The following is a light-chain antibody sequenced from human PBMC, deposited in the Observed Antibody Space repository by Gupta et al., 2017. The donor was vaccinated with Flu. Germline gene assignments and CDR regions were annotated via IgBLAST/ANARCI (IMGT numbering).Light chain of an antibody. CDR1: HNSLYNSNNKNY. Sequence: LGERATINCKSSHNSLYNSNNKNYLAWYQHKPGHPPKLLFYWASTRESGVPERFTGSGSGTDFTLTISSRQAEDVAVYYCQQYDNTPMYTFGQGTKLEIK. J-gene: IGKJ2*01. CDR3: QQYDNTPMYT. V-gene: IGKV4-1*01. CDR2: WAS.